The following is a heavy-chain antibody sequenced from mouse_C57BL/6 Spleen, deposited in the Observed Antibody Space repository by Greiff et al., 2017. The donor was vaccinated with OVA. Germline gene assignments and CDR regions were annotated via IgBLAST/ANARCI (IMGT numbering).Heavy chain of an antibody. CDR2: ISNGGGST. CDR1: GFTFSDYY. D-gene: IGHD2-5*01. Sequence: EVMLVESGGGLVQPGGSLKLSCAASGFTFSDYYMYWVRQTPEKRLEWVAYISNGGGSTYYPDTVKGRFTISRDNAKNTLYLQMSRLKSEDTAMYYCARQGAYYSNPWYFDVWGTGTTVTVSS. J-gene: IGHJ1*03. CDR3: ARQGAYYSNPWYFDV. V-gene: IGHV5-12*01.